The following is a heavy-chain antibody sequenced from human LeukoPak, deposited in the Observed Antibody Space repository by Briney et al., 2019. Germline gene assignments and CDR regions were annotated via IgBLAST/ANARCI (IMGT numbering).Heavy chain of an antibody. CDR1: GGSFSGYY. V-gene: IGHV4-34*01. Sequence: PSETLSLTCAVYGGSFSGYYWSWIRQPPGKGLEWIGEINHSGSTNYNPSLKSRVTISVDTSKNQFSLKLSSVTAADTAVYYCATSSWYGEDYWGQGTLVTVSS. D-gene: IGHD6-13*01. CDR3: ATSSWYGEDY. CDR2: INHSGST. J-gene: IGHJ4*02.